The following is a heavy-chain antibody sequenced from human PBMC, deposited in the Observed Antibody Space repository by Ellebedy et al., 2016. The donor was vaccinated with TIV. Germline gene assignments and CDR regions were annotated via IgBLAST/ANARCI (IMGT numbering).Heavy chain of an antibody. CDR1: GFTFSSYS. V-gene: IGHV3-21*01. J-gene: IGHJ6*02. Sequence: GGSLRLSXAASGFTFSSYSMNWVRQAPGKGLEWVSSISSSSSYIYYADSVKGRFTISRDNAKNSLYLQMNSLRAEDTAVYYCARDNGFGEARTNYGMDVWGQGTTVTVSS. D-gene: IGHD3-10*01. CDR3: ARDNGFGEARTNYGMDV. CDR2: ISSSSSYI.